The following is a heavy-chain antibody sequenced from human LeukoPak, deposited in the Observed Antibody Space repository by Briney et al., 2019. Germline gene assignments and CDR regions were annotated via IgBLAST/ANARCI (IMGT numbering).Heavy chain of an antibody. D-gene: IGHD4-17*01. CDR2: IRKKGYGETT. CDR3: SRGLHDYGDSNYYFDQ. J-gene: IGHJ4*02. CDR1: GFTFGDDA. Sequence: GGSLRLSCRASGFTFGDDAWSWFRQAPGKGLEWICFIRKKGYGETTDYAASVRGRFTISRDDAKSIAYLQMNSLKTEDTALYYCSRGLHDYGDSNYYFDQWGRGTLVTVSS. V-gene: IGHV3-49*03.